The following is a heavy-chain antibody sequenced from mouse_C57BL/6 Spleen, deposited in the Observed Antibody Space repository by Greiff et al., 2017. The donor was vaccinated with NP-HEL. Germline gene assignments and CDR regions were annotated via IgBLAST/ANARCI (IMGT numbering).Heavy chain of an antibody. D-gene: IGHD1-1*01. CDR3: AVEYYASPYAMDY. CDR2: IDPANGNT. J-gene: IGHJ4*01. Sequence: VQLQQSVAELVRPGASVKLSCTASGFNIKNTYMHWVKQRPEQGLEWIGRIDPANGNTKYAPKFQGKATLTADTSSNTAYLQISSLTSEDTAIYYCAVEYYASPYAMDYWGQGTSVTVSS. V-gene: IGHV14-3*01. CDR1: GFNIKNTY.